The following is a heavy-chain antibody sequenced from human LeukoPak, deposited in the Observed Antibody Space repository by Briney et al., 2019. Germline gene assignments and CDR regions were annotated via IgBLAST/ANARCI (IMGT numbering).Heavy chain of an antibody. CDR2: IKQDGSEQ. Sequence: PGGSLRLSCAASGFTFTRYWMAWVRQAPGKWLEWVANIKQDGSEQYHVDSVRGRFTMSRDNARNSLYLQMDSLRAEDTAVYCCARVSRSGYYGEYWGQGTPVTVSS. J-gene: IGHJ4*02. V-gene: IGHV3-7*01. CDR1: GFTFTRYW. CDR3: ARVSRSGYYGEY. D-gene: IGHD3-3*01.